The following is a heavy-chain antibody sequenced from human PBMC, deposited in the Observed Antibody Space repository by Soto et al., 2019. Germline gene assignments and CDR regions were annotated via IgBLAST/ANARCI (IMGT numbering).Heavy chain of an antibody. CDR3: ARYYYGSGTYFDY. V-gene: IGHV4-31*03. Sequence: QVQLQESGPGLVKPSQTLSLTCTVSGGSISSGGYYWSWIRQQPGKGLEWIGYIYYSGSTYYNPYLKSRVTISVDTSKNQFSLKLSSVTAADTAVYYCARYYYGSGTYFDYWGQGTLVTVSS. J-gene: IGHJ4*02. CDR2: IYYSGST. CDR1: GGSISSGGYY. D-gene: IGHD3-10*01.